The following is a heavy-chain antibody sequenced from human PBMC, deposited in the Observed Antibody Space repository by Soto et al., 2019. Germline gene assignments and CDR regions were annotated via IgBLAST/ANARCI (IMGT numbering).Heavy chain of an antibody. CDR3: ARDRGGGSILGGLYGRDG. V-gene: IGHV3-11*06. CDR1: GFIFRDFY. J-gene: IGHJ6*02. Sequence: QVQLLESGGGLVKPGGSLRLSCAASGFIFRDFYMSRIRQVPGKGLEWLSKISSSSSSTDYADSVKGRFTISRDNAKNSLYPQMSSLRAAATAVYYCARDRGGGSILGGLYGRDGWGQGITVTVS. D-gene: IGHD3-16*01. CDR2: ISSSSSST.